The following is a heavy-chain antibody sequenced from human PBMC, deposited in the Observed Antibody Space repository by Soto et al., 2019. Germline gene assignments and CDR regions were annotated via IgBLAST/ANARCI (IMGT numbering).Heavy chain of an antibody. CDR3: AKVWSGAPYENYFDY. CDR2: ISGSGEST. V-gene: IGHV3-23*01. D-gene: IGHD3-3*01. CDR1: GFTFSTYP. J-gene: IGHJ4*02. Sequence: GALRLSCAASGFTFSTYPMGWVRQAPEKGLEWVSSISGSGESTFYPDSVKGRFTISRDNSKNTLFLQINSLRAEDTAVYYCAKVWSGAPYENYFDYWGQATTVTAPQ.